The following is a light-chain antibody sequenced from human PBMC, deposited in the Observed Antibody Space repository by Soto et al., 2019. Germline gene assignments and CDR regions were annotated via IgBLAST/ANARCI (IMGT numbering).Light chain of an antibody. V-gene: IGLV2-14*01. J-gene: IGLJ1*01. CDR2: SVS. Sequence: QSVLTQPASVSGYPGQSITISCSGTSSDIGTYDHVAWFQQFPGKTPKLVIYSVSDRPSGVSYRFSGSKSGNTASLTISGLQADDEADYYCISYTVSRSYVFGTGTKVTVL. CDR3: ISYTVSRSYV. CDR1: SSDIGTYDH.